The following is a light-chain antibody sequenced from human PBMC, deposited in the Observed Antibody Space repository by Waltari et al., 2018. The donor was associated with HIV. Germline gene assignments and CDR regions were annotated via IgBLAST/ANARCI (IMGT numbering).Light chain of an antibody. V-gene: IGKV1-39*01. CDR2: GTS. CDR1: HNISTF. J-gene: IGKJ3*01. CDR3: QQSCRAFT. Sequence: DIQLTQSPRSLPASVGATVTITCRPSHNISTFLNWYQYKVGKVPKLLIFGTSSWQSGVPSRFRGTKTGTDFALTISGLQPEDFATYYCQQSCRAFTFGPGTKIDV.